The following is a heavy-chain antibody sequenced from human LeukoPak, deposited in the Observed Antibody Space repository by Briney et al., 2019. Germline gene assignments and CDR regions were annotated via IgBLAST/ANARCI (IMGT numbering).Heavy chain of an antibody. V-gene: IGHV1-18*01. J-gene: IGHJ5*02. CDR2: ISAYNGNT. CDR1: GYTFTSYG. CDR3: ARVEFRGYCSGGSCKLNWFDP. Sequence: ASVKVSCKASGYTFTSYGISWVRQAPGQGLEWMGWISAYNGNTNYAQKLQGRVTMTTDTSTSTAYMELRSLRSDDTAVYYCARVEFRGYCSGGSCKLNWFDPWGQGTLVTVSS. D-gene: IGHD2-15*01.